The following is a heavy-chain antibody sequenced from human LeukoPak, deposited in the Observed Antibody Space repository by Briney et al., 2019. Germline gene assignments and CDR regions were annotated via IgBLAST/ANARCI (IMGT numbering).Heavy chain of an antibody. CDR2: ISGSGGST. Sequence: GGSLRLSCAASGFTFSSYAMSWVRQAPGKGREWVLAISGSGGSTYYADSVKGRFTISRDNSKNTLYLQMNSLRAEDTAVYYCSRSPPLYDSSGYYSYYLDYWGQGTLVTVSS. V-gene: IGHV3-23*01. J-gene: IGHJ4*02. CDR1: GFTFSSYA. CDR3: SRSPPLYDSSGYYSYYLDY. D-gene: IGHD3-22*01.